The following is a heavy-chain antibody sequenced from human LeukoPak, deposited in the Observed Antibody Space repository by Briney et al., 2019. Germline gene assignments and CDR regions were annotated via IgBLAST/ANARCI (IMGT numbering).Heavy chain of an antibody. J-gene: IGHJ6*03. CDR2: ISYDGSNK. CDR1: GFTFSSYG. D-gene: IGHD6-13*01. Sequence: PGGSLRLSCAASGFTFSSYGMHWVRQAPGKGLEWVAVISYDGSNKYYADSVKGRFTISRDNSKNTLYLQMNSLRAEDTAVYYCAKVPRDLDSRSYRFTAYYMDVWGKGTTVTVSS. V-gene: IGHV3-30*18. CDR3: AKVPRDLDSRSYRFTAYYMDV.